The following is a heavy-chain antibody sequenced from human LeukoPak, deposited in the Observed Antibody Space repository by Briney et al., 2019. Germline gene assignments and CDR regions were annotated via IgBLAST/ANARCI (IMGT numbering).Heavy chain of an antibody. CDR1: GFTFSSYE. D-gene: IGHD3-10*01. V-gene: IGHV3-48*03. CDR2: IHTGSSPT. CDR3: ARVRSYFYYYYMDV. J-gene: IGHJ6*03. Sequence: QPGGSLRLSCEGSGFTFSSYEMNWVRQAPGKGLEWDSYIHTGSSPTSYADSVKGRFTISRDNAKNSLYLQMNSLRAEDTAVYYCARVRSYFYYYYMDVWGKGTMVTVSS.